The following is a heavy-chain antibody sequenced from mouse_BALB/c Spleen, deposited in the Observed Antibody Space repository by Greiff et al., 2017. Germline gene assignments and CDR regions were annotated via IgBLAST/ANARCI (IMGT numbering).Heavy chain of an antibody. J-gene: IGHJ4*01. Sequence: VQLQQSGAELMKPGASVKISCKATGYTFSSYWIEWVKQRPGHGLEWIGEILPGSGSTNYNEKFKGKATFTADTSSNTAYMQLSSLTSEDSAVYYCARERYDYEEAMDYWGQGTSVTVSS. CDR3: ARERYDYEEAMDY. CDR1: GYTFSSYW. CDR2: ILPGSGST. V-gene: IGHV1-9*01. D-gene: IGHD2-4*01.